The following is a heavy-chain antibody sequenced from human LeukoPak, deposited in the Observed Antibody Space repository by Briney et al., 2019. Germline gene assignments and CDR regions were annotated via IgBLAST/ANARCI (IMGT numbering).Heavy chain of an antibody. J-gene: IGHJ4*02. D-gene: IGHD2-15*01. Sequence: GGSLRLSCAASGFTFDDYAMHWDRQAPGKGLEWVSGISWNSGSIGYADSVKGRFTISRDNAKNSLYMQMNSLRAEDTALYYCAKGVPRGRSFDYWGQGTLVTVSS. CDR1: GFTFDDYA. CDR2: ISWNSGSI. CDR3: AKGVPRGRSFDY. V-gene: IGHV3-9*01.